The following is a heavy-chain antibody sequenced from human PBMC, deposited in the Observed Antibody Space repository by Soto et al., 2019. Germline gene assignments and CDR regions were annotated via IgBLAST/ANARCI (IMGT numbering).Heavy chain of an antibody. V-gene: IGHV3-23*01. D-gene: IGHD3-3*01. CDR1: AFTLSTSS. CDR3: ATRTTVYGGYDY. CDR2: ISASGSHT. Sequence: DVQLLESGGDLVQPGDSLRLSCVASAFTLSTSSMTWIRQAPGRGLEWVSDISASGSHTYYRDSVQGRFTISRDNSKNTLYLQMTSLTVEDTALYYCATRTTVYGGYDYWGQGTLVTVSS. J-gene: IGHJ4*02.